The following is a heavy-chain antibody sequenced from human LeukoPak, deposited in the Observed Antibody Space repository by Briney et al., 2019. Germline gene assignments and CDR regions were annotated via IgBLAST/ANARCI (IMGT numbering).Heavy chain of an antibody. V-gene: IGHV4-39*02. CDR2: ISSSGNT. CDR3: ARLGAGPTYYDFWSGYSSFYFDY. J-gene: IGHJ4*02. CDR1: GGSTSSGNYY. D-gene: IGHD3-3*01. Sequence: SETLSLTCTVSGGSTSSGNYYWGWIRQPPGKRLEWIGGISSSGNTYYNPSLKSRITISIDTSKNHFSLKLSSVTAADTAVYYCARLGAGPTYYDFWSGYSSFYFDYWGQGTLVTASS.